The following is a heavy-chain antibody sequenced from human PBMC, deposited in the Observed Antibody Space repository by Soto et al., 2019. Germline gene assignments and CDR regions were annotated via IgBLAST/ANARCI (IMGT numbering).Heavy chain of an antibody. D-gene: IGHD2-2*01. Sequence: QVQLVQSGAEVKKPGSSVKVSCKASGGTFSSYAISWVRQAPGQGLEWMGGIIPIFGTANYAQKFQGRVTITADESTSTAYMELSSLRSGDTSAHYCARESIVVVPAPIVSHYSYGMDVWGQGTTVTVSS. CDR2: IIPIFGTA. CDR3: ARESIVVVPAPIVSHYSYGMDV. V-gene: IGHV1-69*01. J-gene: IGHJ6*02. CDR1: GGTFSSYA.